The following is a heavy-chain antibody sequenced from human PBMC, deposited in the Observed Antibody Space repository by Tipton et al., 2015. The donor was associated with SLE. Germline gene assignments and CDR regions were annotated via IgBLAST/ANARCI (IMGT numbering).Heavy chain of an antibody. CDR3: ARRALGIAAAASWFDP. J-gene: IGHJ5*02. D-gene: IGHD6-13*01. V-gene: IGHV5-51*03. Sequence: QLVQSGAEVKKPGESLKISCKGSGYSFTSYWIGWVRQMPGKGLEWMGIIYPGDSDTRYSPSFQGQVTISADKSISTAYLQWSSLKASDTAMYYCARRALGIAAAASWFDPWGQGTLVTVSS. CDR1: GYSFTSYW. CDR2: IYPGDSDT.